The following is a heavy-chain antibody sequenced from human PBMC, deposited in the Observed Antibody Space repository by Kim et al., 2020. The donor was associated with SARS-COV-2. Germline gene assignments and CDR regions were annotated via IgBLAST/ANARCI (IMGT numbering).Heavy chain of an antibody. CDR3: ARREDLIRGADYGMDV. D-gene: IGHD3-10*01. CDR2: ISAYNGNT. Sequence: ASVKVSCKASGYTFTSYGISWVRQAPGQGLEWMGWISAYNGNTNYAQKLQGRVTMTTDTSTSTAYMELRSLRSDDMAVYYCARREDLIRGADYGMDVWGQGTTVTVSS. V-gene: IGHV1-18*03. CDR1: GYTFTSYG. J-gene: IGHJ6*02.